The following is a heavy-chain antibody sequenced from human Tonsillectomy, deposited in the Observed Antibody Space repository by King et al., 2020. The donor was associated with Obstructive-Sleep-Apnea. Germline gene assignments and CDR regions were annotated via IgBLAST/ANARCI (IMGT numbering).Heavy chain of an antibody. D-gene: IGHD3-22*01. J-gene: IGHJ4*02. CDR2: IYYSGST. Sequence: QLQESGPGLVKPSETLSLTCTVSGGSISSYSWSWIRQPPGKGLGWIGYIYYSGSTNYNPSLKSRVSISVDTSKNQFSLKLSSVTAADTAVYYCARISTRNSGFPLDYWGQGTLVTVSS. V-gene: IGHV4-59*08. CDR3: ARISTRNSGFPLDY. CDR1: GGSISSYS.